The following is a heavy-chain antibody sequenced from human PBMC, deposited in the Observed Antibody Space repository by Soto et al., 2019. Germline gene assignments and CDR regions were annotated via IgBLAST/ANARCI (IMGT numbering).Heavy chain of an antibody. CDR2: ISYDGSNK. CDR3: AKDLLGPGRAYGMDV. J-gene: IGHJ6*02. V-gene: IGHV3-30*18. D-gene: IGHD7-27*01. Sequence: QVQLVESGGGVVQPGRSLRLSCAASGFTFSSYGMHWVRQAPGKGLEWVAVISYDGSNKYYADSVKGRFTISRDNSKNTLYLQMNSVRYEDTAVYFCAKDLLGPGRAYGMDVWGQGTTVTVSS. CDR1: GFTFSSYG.